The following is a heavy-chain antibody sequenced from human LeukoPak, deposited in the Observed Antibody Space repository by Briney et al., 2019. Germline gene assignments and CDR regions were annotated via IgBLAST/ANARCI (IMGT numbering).Heavy chain of an antibody. D-gene: IGHD6-13*01. V-gene: IGHV3-23*01. CDR2: ISGSGGST. J-gene: IGHJ4*02. CDR3: AKTGYSSSWYAAKFDY. CDR1: GFTFSSYA. Sequence: GGSLRLSCAASGFTFSSYAMSWVRQAPGKGLEWVSAISGSGGSTYYADSVKGRFTISRDNSKNTLYLQMNSLRAEDTAVYYCAKTGYSSSWYAAKFDYWGQGTLVTVSS.